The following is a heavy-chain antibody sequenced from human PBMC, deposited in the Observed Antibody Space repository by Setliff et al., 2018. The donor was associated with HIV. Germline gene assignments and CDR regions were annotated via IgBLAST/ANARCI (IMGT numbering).Heavy chain of an antibody. CDR2: IRYDGSQK. CDR3: AKDVCSGAYCYAYYYYGMDV. V-gene: IGHV3-30*02. J-gene: IGHJ6*02. CDR1: VFTFNNYG. D-gene: IGHD2-15*01. Sequence: GGSLRLSCAASVFTFNNYGMNWVRQAPGKGLEWVAFIRYDGSQKYYVDSVKGRFTISRDNSKNTLYLQMNSLRVEDTAVYYCAKDVCSGAYCYAYYYYGMDVWGQGAMVTVSS.